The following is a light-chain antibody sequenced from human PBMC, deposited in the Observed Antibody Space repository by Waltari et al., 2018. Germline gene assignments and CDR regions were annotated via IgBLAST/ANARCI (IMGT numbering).Light chain of an antibody. CDR2: TAS. CDR1: QSISSF. V-gene: IGKV3-11*01. J-gene: IGKJ1*01. Sequence: EIVMTQSPATLSLSPGETATISCRASQSISSFLGWYQQKPGQAPRLLIYTASSRATGIPDRFIGSGSGTDFTLTISSLEPEDFAVYYCQETSNLSTFCQGTKVEIK. CDR3: QETSNLST.